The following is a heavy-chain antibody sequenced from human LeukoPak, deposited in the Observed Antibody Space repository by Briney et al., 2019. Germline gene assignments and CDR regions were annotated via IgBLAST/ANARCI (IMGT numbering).Heavy chain of an antibody. CDR2: IYSGGST. V-gene: IGHV3-66*01. CDR1: GFIVSSNY. J-gene: IGHJ4*02. CDR3: AKGTGYSSGWFFDY. D-gene: IGHD6-19*01. Sequence: PGGSLRLSCAASGFIVSSNYMSWVRQAPGKGLEWVSVIYSGGSTYYADSVKGRFTISRDNSKNTLYLQMNSLRAEDTAVYYCAKGTGYSSGWFFDYWGQGTLVTVSS.